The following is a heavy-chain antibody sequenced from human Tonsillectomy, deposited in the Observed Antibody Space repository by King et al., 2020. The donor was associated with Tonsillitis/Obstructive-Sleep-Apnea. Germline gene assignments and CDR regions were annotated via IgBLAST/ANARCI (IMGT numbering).Heavy chain of an antibody. D-gene: IGHD3-3*01. CDR2: ISGSGGST. J-gene: IGHJ6*03. Sequence: VQLVESGGGLVQPGGSLRLSCAASGFTFSSYAMSWVRQAPGKGLEWVSAISGSGGSTYYADSVKGRFTISRDNYKNTLYLQMNSPGAEETALYYCAKQPPEGDFWSGYYAYYYYYMDVWGKGTTVTVSS. CDR3: AKQPPEGDFWSGYYAYYYYYMDV. V-gene: IGHV3-23*04. CDR1: GFTFSSYA.